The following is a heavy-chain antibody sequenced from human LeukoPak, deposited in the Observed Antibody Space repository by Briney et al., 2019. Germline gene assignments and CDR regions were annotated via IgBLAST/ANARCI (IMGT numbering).Heavy chain of an antibody. V-gene: IGHV1-2*06. CDR3: ARGPSGYANGFDY. CDR1: GYIFTGYY. Sequence: ASVKVSCKASGYIFTGYYVHWVRQAPGQGLECMGRINPITGSINHVQKFQGRVTMTTNTAISEAYMELTGLRSDDTAVYYCARGPSGYANGFDYWGQGTLVTVSS. D-gene: IGHD5-12*01. CDR2: INPITGSI. J-gene: IGHJ4*02.